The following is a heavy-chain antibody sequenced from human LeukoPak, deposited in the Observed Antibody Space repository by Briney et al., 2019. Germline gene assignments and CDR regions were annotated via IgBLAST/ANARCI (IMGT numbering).Heavy chain of an antibody. CDR1: GGSINSYY. CDR3: ARTTEGGYSYGYFYYYYMDV. V-gene: IGHV4-4*07. D-gene: IGHD5-18*01. Sequence: SETLSLTCTVSGGSINSYYWNWIRQPAGKGLEWIGRIYTSGSANYNPSLKSRVTISVDTSKNQFSLKLTSVTAADTAVYYCARTTEGGYSYGYFYYYYMDVWGKGTTVTISS. CDR2: IYTSGSA. J-gene: IGHJ6*03.